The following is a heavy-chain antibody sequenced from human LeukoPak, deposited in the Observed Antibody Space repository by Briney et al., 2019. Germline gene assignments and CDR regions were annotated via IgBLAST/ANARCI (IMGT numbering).Heavy chain of an antibody. CDR3: ARGGRTYYYGPSYFDY. CDR1: GYTFTSNY. J-gene: IGHJ4*02. CDR2: ISPSGGST. V-gene: IGHV1-46*01. D-gene: IGHD3-10*01. Sequence: ASVKVSCKAFGYTFTSNYMHWVRQAPGQGPEWMGVISPSGGSTTYAQKFQGRVTITADKSTSTAYMELSSLRSEDTAVYYCARGGRTYYYGPSYFDYWGQGTLVTVSS.